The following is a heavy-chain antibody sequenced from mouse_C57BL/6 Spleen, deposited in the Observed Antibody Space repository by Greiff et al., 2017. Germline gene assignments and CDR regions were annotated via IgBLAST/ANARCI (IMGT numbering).Heavy chain of an antibody. CDR3: ARGNYDYYAMDY. Sequence: QVQLKQPGAELVMPGASVKLSCKASGYTFTSYWMHWVKQRPGQGLEWIGEIDPSDSYTNYNQKFKGKSTLTVDKSSSTAYMQLSSLTSEDSAVYYCARGNYDYYAMDYWGQGTSVTVSS. V-gene: IGHV1-69*01. CDR2: IDPSDSYT. CDR1: GYTFTSYW. J-gene: IGHJ4*01. D-gene: IGHD2-1*01.